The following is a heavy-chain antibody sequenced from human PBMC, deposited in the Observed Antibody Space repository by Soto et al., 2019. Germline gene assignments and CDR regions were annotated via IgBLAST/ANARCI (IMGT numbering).Heavy chain of an antibody. J-gene: IGHJ4*02. CDR1: GFSFSGFA. CDR3: ARDLGGYVHLWDKSNY. CDR2: ISFDGSEK. V-gene: IGHV3-30*04. Sequence: ESGGGVVQPGASLRLSCAASGFSFSGFAMHWVRQAPGKGLEWVAVISFDGSEKFYVDSVKGRFSISRDDFHSTVFLQMDSLRPEDTGVYYCARDLGGYVHLWDKSNYWGQGTLVNVSS. D-gene: IGHD5-18*01.